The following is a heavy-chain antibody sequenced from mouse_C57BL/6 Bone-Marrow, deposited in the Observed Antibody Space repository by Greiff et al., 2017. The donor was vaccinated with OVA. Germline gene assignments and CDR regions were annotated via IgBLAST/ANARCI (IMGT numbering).Heavy chain of an antibody. Sequence: EVMLVESGGGLVQPGGSLKLSCAASGFTFSDYYMYWVRQTPEKRLEWVAYISNGGGSTYYPDTVKGRFTISRDNAKNTQYLQMSRLKSEDTAMYYYARHRENDGCYADYYAMDYWGQGTSVTVAS. D-gene: IGHD2-3*01. J-gene: IGHJ4*01. V-gene: IGHV5-12*01. CDR2: ISNGGGST. CDR1: GFTFSDYY. CDR3: ARHRENDGCYADYYAMDY.